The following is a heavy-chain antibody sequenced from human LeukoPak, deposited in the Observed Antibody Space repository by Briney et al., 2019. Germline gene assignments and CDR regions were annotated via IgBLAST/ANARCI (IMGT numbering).Heavy chain of an antibody. CDR1: GFTFSSYS. CDR2: ISGSGGST. J-gene: IGHJ4*02. CDR3: AKDFALLGYCSGGTCHAGDS. Sequence: GGSLRLSCAASGFTFSSYSMNWVRQAPGKGLEWVSAISGSGGSTFYADSVKGRFTISRDNSKNTLYLQMNSLRAEDTAVYYCAKDFALLGYCSGGTCHAGDSWGQGTLVTVSS. D-gene: IGHD2-15*01. V-gene: IGHV3-23*01.